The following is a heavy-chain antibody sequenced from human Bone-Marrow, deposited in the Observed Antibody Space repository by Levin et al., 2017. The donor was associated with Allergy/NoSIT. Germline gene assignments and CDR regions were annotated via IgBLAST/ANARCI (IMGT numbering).Heavy chain of an antibody. J-gene: IGHJ4*02. CDR2: NIPVFGRT. Sequence: SVKVSCKASGGTFNTYSISWVRQAPGQGLEWMGGNIPVFGRTNYAQKFQGRLTITSDEMELRSLTSDDTAIYYCATGREKTTSNAFGFWGQGTLVTVSS. CDR1: GGTFNTYS. V-gene: IGHV1-69*13. CDR3: ATGREKTTSNAFGF. D-gene: IGHD1-14*01.